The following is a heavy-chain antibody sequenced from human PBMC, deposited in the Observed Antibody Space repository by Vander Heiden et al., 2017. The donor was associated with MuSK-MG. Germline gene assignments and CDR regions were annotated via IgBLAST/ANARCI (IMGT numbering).Heavy chain of an antibody. D-gene: IGHD3-9*01. CDR3: ASYTYDSWTNNGGFDP. Sequence: QVQLQQWGAGLLKPSETLSLTCAVYGGSISGYYWSWIRQPPGEGLEWIGEINHSGSTNYNPSLKSRVTISVDTSKNQFSLKLSSVTAAETAVYYCASYTYDSWTNNGGFDPWGQGTMVTVYS. J-gene: IGHJ5*02. CDR1: GGSISGYY. CDR2: INHSGST. V-gene: IGHV4-34*01.